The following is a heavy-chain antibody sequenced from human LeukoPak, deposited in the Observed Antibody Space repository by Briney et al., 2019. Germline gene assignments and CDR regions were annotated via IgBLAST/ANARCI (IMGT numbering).Heavy chain of an antibody. J-gene: IGHJ4*02. CDR2: IRTSTE. V-gene: IGHV3-48*02. Sequence: GGSLRLSCAASGFTFSDYTMNWVRQAPGKGLEWVSNIRTSTESYADSVKGPFTISRDDARNSLYLQMNSLRDEDTAVYYCVRDRDYAFDYWGQGTLVTVSS. D-gene: IGHD4-17*01. CDR1: GFTFSDYT. CDR3: VRDRDYAFDY.